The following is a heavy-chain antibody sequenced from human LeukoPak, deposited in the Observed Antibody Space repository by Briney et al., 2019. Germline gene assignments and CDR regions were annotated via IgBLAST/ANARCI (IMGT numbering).Heavy chain of an antibody. J-gene: IGHJ5*02. CDR1: GFTFNIYW. D-gene: IGHD2-2*01. CDR3: VRGLGSYQFDD. V-gene: IGHV3-74*01. CDR2: ITRDGNTI. Sequence: GGSLRLSCAASGFTFNIYWMHRVRQAPGKGLVWVSHITRDGNTITYADSVKGRFTISRDNAKNTLYLQLNSLRVEDTAVYYCVRGLGSYQFDDWGQGTLVTVSS.